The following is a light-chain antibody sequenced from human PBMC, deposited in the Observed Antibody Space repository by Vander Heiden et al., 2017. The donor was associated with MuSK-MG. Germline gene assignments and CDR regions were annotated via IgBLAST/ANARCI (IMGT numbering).Light chain of an antibody. CDR3: QQNDSNPPVT. V-gene: IGKV1-39*01. CDR1: QSISSY. CDR2: AAS. Sequence: DIQMTQSPSSLSASVGDRVTITCRASQSISSYLNWYQQKPGKAPKLLIYAASSLQSGVPSRFSGSGYGKDFTLTISSRQPEDFAAYYCQQNDSNPPVTFGQGTKMDIK. J-gene: IGKJ2*01.